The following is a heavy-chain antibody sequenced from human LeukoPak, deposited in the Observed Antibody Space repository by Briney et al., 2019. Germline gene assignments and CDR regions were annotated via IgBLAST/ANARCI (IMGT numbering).Heavy chain of an antibody. V-gene: IGHV3-30*04. CDR2: TSFDGTTK. J-gene: IGHJ6*03. CDR3: ARGSSTNCYGGNCFYYYMAV. CDR1: GFTFSTYA. Sequence: GVPLRLSCAASGFTFSTYAMHWVRQAPGKGLEWVAVTSFDGTTKYYADSVKGRFTVSRDNSKNTLILQMNSLRAEDTAVYYCARGSSTNCYGGNCFYYYMAVWGKGTTVTVSS. D-gene: IGHD2-2*01.